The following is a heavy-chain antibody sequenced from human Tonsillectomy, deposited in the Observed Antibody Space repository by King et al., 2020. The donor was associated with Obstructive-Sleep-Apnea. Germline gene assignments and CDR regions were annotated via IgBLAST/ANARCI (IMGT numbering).Heavy chain of an antibody. D-gene: IGHD6-19*01. CDR3: ADAEEWLAPPYYFDY. CDR1: GFTFSSYA. J-gene: IGHJ4*02. Sequence: QLVQSGGGVVQPGRSLRLSCAASGFTFSSYAMHWVRQAPGKGLEWVAVISYDGSNKYYADSVKGRFTISRDNSKNTLYLQMNSLRAEDTAVYYCADAEEWLAPPYYFDYWGQGTLVTVSS. CDR2: ISYDGSNK. V-gene: IGHV3-30*04.